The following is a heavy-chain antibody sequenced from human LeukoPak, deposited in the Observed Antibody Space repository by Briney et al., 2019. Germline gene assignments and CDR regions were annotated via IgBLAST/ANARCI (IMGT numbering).Heavy chain of an antibody. CDR2: IYPGDSDT. Sequence: GESLKISCKGSGYSFTSYWIGWVRPMPGEGLEWMGIIYPGDSDTRYSPSFQGQVTISADKSISTAYLQWSSLKASDTAMYYCARLIQATQAPDYSNSIDYWGQGTLVTVSS. CDR1: GYSFTSYW. J-gene: IGHJ4*02. D-gene: IGHD4-11*01. CDR3: ARLIQATQAPDYSNSIDY. V-gene: IGHV5-51*01.